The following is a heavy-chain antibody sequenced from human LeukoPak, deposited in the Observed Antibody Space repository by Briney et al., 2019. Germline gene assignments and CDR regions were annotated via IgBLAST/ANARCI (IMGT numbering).Heavy chain of an antibody. CDR2: IYSGGST. J-gene: IGHJ4*02. V-gene: IGHV3-53*01. CDR1: GFTVSSNY. Sequence: QSGGSLRLSCAASGFTVSSNYMSWVRQAPGKGLEWVSVIYSGGSTYYADSVKGRFTISRDNSKNTLYLQMNSLRAEDTAVYYCARDARAHYYDSSGYYGDYWGQGTLVTVSS. CDR3: ARDARAHYYDSSGYYGDY. D-gene: IGHD3-22*01.